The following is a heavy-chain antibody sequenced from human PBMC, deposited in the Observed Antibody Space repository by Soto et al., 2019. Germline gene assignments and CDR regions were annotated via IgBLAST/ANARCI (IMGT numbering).Heavy chain of an antibody. CDR3: AREAPERSGYRFSNYGMDV. CDR1: GDTFSSYA. Sequence: SVKVSCKASGDTFSSYAISWVRQAPGQGLEWMGGIIPIFGTANYAQKFQGRVTITADESTSTAYMELSSLRSEDTAVYYCAREAPERSGYRFSNYGMDVWGQGTTVTVSS. CDR2: IIPIFGTA. J-gene: IGHJ6*02. D-gene: IGHD3-3*01. V-gene: IGHV1-69*13.